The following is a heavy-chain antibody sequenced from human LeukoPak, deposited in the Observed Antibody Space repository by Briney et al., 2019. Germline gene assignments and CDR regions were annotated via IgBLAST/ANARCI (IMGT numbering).Heavy chain of an antibody. V-gene: IGHV3-9*01. J-gene: IGHJ4*02. D-gene: IGHD6-13*01. Sequence: GGSLRLSCAGSGFIFNNYAMHWVRQPPGKGLEWVSGISWNSGSIDYADSVKGRFTISRDNAKNSLYLQMNSLRAEDTAVYYCAKARPLDSSSWSRGDYWGQGTLVTVSS. CDR2: ISWNSGSI. CDR3: AKARPLDSSSWSRGDY. CDR1: GFIFNNYA.